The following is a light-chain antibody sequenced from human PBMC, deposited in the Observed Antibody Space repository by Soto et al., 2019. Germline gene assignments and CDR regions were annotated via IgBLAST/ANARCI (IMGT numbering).Light chain of an antibody. CDR1: QSISSY. Sequence: DIQMTQSPSSLSASVGDRVTITCRASQSISSYLNWYQQKPGKAPKLLIYAASILQSGVPSRFSGSGSATDITLTISSLPPEDFATYYGQQSYSTPHTFSPGTKVDIK. CDR3: QQSYSTPHT. J-gene: IGKJ3*01. V-gene: IGKV1-39*01. CDR2: AAS.